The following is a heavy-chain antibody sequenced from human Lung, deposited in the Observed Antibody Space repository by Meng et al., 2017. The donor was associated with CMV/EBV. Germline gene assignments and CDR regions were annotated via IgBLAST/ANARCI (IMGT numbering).Heavy chain of an antibody. D-gene: IGHD6-19*01. CDR1: GYSFSGFY. Sequence: VQLVQSGAEVKRPGASVKISCQASGYSFSGFYLNWARQAPGHGLEWLGRVNPISDDTHLAQKFEGRITVTRGATINPAFMELTRLRPDDTAVYYCAKSSDNGWSSWGPGTLVTVSS. CDR2: VNPISDDT. J-gene: IGHJ4*01. V-gene: IGHV1-2*06. CDR3: AKSSDNGWSS.